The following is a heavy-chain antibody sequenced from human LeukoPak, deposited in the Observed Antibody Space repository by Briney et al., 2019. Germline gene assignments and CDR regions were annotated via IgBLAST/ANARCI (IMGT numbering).Heavy chain of an antibody. V-gene: IGHV3-74*01. J-gene: IGHJ3*02. CDR3: AGVDAAMPDAFDI. Sequence: SGGSLRLSCAASGFTFSSYWMHWVRQAPGKGLVWVSRINSDGSSTSYADSVKGRFTISRDNAKNTLYLQMNSLRAEDTAVYYCAGVDAAMPDAFDIWGQGTTVTVSS. CDR1: GFTFSSYW. CDR2: INSDGSST. D-gene: IGHD5-18*01.